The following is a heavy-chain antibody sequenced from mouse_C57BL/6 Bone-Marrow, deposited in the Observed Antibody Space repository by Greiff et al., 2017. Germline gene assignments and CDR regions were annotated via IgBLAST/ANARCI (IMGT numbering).Heavy chain of an antibody. V-gene: IGHV14-4*01. CDR3: SSFDGNYFDF. J-gene: IGHJ2*01. Sequence: EVQVQQSGAELVRPGASVKLSCTASGFNIKDDYIHWVKQRPEQGLEWIGWIDPEIGDTEYASKFQGKATITSDTSSNTAYLQLSSLTSEDTAVYYCSSFDGNYFDFWGQGTPLTVAS. D-gene: IGHD2-3*01. CDR2: IDPEIGDT. CDR1: GFNIKDDY.